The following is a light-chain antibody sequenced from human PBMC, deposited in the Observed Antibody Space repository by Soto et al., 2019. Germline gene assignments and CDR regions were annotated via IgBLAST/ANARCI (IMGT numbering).Light chain of an antibody. CDR3: SSYAGSTNFEV. Sequence: TQPPSASGSPGQAVTNTCTGTSSDVGGYNYVSWYQQHPGKAPKLMIYEVSKRPSGVPDRFSGSKSGNTASLTVSGLQAEDQADYYCSSYAGSTNFEVFGTGTKVTV. J-gene: IGLJ1*01. CDR2: EVS. CDR1: SSDVGGYNY. V-gene: IGLV2-8*01.